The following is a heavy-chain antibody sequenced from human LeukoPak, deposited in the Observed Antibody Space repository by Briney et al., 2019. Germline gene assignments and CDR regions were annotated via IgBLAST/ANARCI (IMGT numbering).Heavy chain of an antibody. Sequence: GASVKVSCKASGGTFSSYAISWVRQAPGQGLEWMGVIIPIFGTAYYAQKFQDRVAITADKSTSTAYMELSSLRSEDTAVYYCAIWGAGNCSGGSCYFRKGYYYGMDVWGQGTTVTVSS. CDR2: IIPIFGTA. V-gene: IGHV1-69*06. CDR1: GGTFSSYA. CDR3: AIWGAGNCSGGSCYFRKGYYYGMDV. J-gene: IGHJ6*02. D-gene: IGHD2-15*01.